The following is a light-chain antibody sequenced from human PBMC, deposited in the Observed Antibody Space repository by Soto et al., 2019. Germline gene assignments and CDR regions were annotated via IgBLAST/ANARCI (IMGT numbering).Light chain of an antibody. CDR2: GTS. CDR1: QIVDSGY. Sequence: EIVLTQSPGTLSLSPGDRATLSCRASQIVDSGYLAWYQQRPGQAPRLLIYGTSSRATGIPDRFNGSGSGTDCTLTISRLEPEDFAVYYCQQYDDSPITFGQGTLL. CDR3: QQYDDSPIT. V-gene: IGKV3-20*01. J-gene: IGKJ5*01.